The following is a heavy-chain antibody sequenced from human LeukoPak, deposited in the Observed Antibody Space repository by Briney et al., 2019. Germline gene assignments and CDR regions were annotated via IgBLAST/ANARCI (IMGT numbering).Heavy chain of an antibody. J-gene: IGHJ3*02. CDR3: ARDLGAKSLVGFSEAFDI. V-gene: IGHV3-48*02. CDR1: GFTFSSYS. CDR2: ISSSSSTI. D-gene: IGHD1-26*01. Sequence: GGSLRLSCAASGFTFSSYSMNWVRQAPGKGLEWVSYISSSSSTIYYADSVKGRFTISRDNAKNSLYLQMNSLRDEDTAVYYCARDLGAKSLVGFSEAFDIWGQGTMVTVSS.